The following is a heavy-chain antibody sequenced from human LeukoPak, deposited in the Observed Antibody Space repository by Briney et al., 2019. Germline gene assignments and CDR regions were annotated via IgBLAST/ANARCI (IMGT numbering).Heavy chain of an antibody. Sequence: GGSLRLSCVASDFIFVNYGMHWVRQAPGKGLEWVVVISYDGSDESYADYVKGRFTISRDNSKNTLYLQMNSLQAEDTAVYYCAKDRSASSEMGFDYWGQGTLVTVSS. D-gene: IGHD5-24*01. CDR2: ISYDGSDE. V-gene: IGHV3-30*18. J-gene: IGHJ4*02. CDR3: AKDRSASSEMGFDY. CDR1: DFIFVNYG.